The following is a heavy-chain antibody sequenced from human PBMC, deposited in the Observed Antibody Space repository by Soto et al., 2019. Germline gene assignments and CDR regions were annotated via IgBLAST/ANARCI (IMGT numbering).Heavy chain of an antibody. J-gene: IGHJ4*02. V-gene: IGHV1-69*06. Sequence: SVKVSCKASGGTFSSYAISWVRQAPGQGLEWMGWIIPIFGTANYAQKFQGRVTITADKSTSTAYMELSSLRSEDTAVYYCAREARTYYYDSSGYYAPLWFDYWGQGTLVTVS. CDR3: AREARTYYYDSSGYYAPLWFDY. D-gene: IGHD3-22*01. CDR1: GGTFSSYA. CDR2: IIPIFGTA.